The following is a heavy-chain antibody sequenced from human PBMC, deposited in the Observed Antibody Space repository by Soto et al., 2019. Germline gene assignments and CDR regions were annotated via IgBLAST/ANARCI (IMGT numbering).Heavy chain of an antibody. CDR1: GYTFTGYY. CDR2: IDPNSGGT. V-gene: IGHV1-2*04. CDR3: ARDGGIVATINGKYYGMDV. Sequence: ASVKVSCKASGYTFTGYYMHWVRQAPGQGLEWMGWIDPNSGGTNYAQKFQGWVTMTRDTSISTAYMELSRLRSDDTAVYYCARDGGIVATINGKYYGMDVWGQGTTVTVSS. D-gene: IGHD5-12*01. J-gene: IGHJ6*02.